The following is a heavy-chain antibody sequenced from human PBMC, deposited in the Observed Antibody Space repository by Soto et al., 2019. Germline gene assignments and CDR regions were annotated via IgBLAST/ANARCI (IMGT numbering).Heavy chain of an antibody. Sequence: EVQLVESGGGLVQPGGSLRLSCAASGFTFSTYWMSWVRQTPGKGLEWVANINEDGSERYYVDSVKGRFTISRDNAKNSLYLQMNSLRGEDTAVYYCARVWFHDYWGQGTLVTVSS. V-gene: IGHV3-7*05. CDR1: GFTFSTYW. J-gene: IGHJ4*02. D-gene: IGHD2-21*01. CDR2: INEDGSER. CDR3: ARVWFHDY.